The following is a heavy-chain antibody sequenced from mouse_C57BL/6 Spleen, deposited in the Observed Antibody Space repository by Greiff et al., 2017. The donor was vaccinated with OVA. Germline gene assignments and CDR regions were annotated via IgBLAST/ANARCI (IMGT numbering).Heavy chain of an antibody. CDR1: GYTFTDYN. J-gene: IGHJ4*01. V-gene: IGHV1-18*01. D-gene: IGHD5-1*01. CDR3: AREGTYVYAMDY. Sequence: VQLQQSGPELVKPGASVKIPCKASGYTFTDYNMDWVKQSHGKSLEWIGDINPNNGGTIYTQKFTGKATLTVDKSSSTAYMEIRTLTSEDTAVYYCAREGTYVYAMDYWGQGTSVTVSS. CDR2: INPNNGGT.